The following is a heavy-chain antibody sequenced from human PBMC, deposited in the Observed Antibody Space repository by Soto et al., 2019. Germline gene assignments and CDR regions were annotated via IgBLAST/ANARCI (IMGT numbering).Heavy chain of an antibody. CDR1: GFTFSSDS. Sequence: GGSLRLSCAASGFTFSSDSMNWVRQAPGKGLEWVSYIRSSSSAIYYADSVKGRFTISRDNAKNSLYLQMNGLRPEHTPVSYCARDRYEGFHPWGQGPLVTVSS. V-gene: IGHV3-48*01. D-gene: IGHD5-12*01. CDR2: IRSSSSAI. CDR3: ARDRYEGFHP. J-gene: IGHJ5*02.